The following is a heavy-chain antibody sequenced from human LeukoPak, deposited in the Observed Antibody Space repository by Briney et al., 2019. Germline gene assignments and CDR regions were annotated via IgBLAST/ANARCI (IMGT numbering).Heavy chain of an antibody. V-gene: IGHV4-59*08. D-gene: IGHD2-2*02. CDR1: GGSISSYY. CDR3: ARHSPATAIPYYFDY. J-gene: IGHJ4*02. CDR2: IYYSGST. Sequence: SETLSLTCTVSGGSISSYYWSWIRQPPGKGLEWIGYIYYSGSTNYNPSLKSRVTISVDTSKNQFSLKPSSVTAADTAVYYCARHSPATAIPYYFDYWGQGTLVTVSS.